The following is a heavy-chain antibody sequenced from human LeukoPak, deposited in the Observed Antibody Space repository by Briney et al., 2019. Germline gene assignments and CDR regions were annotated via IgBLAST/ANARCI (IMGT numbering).Heavy chain of an antibody. CDR1: GFTFDDYA. D-gene: IGHD6-13*01. CDR2: ISGDGGST. Sequence: GGSLRLSCEASGFTFDDYAMHWVRQAPGKGLEWVSLISGDGGSTYYADSVKGRFTISRDNSKNSLYLQMNSLRTEDTALYYCAKDPRYSSSWHFDYWGQGTLVTVSS. J-gene: IGHJ4*02. V-gene: IGHV3-43*02. CDR3: AKDPRYSSSWHFDY.